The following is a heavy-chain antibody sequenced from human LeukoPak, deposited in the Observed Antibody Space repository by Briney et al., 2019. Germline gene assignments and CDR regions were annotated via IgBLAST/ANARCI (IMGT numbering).Heavy chain of an antibody. J-gene: IGHJ1*01. CDR1: GFTFSSYG. Sequence: GGSLRLSCAASGFTFSSYGMHWVRQAPGKGLEWVAFIRYDGSNKYYADSMKGRFTISRDNSKNTLYLQMNSLRAEDTAVYYCAKETYCSSTSCRSQYFQHWGQGTLVTVSS. CDR3: AKETYCSSTSCRSQYFQH. V-gene: IGHV3-30*02. D-gene: IGHD2-2*01. CDR2: IRYDGSNK.